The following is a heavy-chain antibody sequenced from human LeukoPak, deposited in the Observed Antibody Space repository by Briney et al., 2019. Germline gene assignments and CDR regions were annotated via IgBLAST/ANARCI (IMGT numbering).Heavy chain of an antibody. Sequence: SETLSHTCTVSGGSISSYYWSWIRQPPGKGLEWIGYIYYSGSTNYNPSLKSRVTISVDTSKNQFSLKLSSVTAADTAVYYCARSPFGGDDYWGQGTLVTVSS. CDR1: GGSISSYY. D-gene: IGHD3-3*01. CDR2: IYYSGST. J-gene: IGHJ4*02. V-gene: IGHV4-59*01. CDR3: ARSPFGGDDY.